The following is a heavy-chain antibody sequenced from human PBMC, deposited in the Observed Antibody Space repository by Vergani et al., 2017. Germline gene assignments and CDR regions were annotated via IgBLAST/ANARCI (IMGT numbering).Heavy chain of an antibody. Sequence: QVQLVQSGAEVGKPGASVKISCKASGYTFTAYYIHWVRQAPEQGLEWVGVISPDGFSTFYAQKFQARVTITADTSRDTVYLEVTSLKSDDTAVYYCATAFFLEGTGSYAGYWGQGTLVTVSS. J-gene: IGHJ4*02. CDR2: ISPDGFST. V-gene: IGHV1-46*01. CDR3: ATAFFLEGTGSYAGY. CDR1: GYTFTAYY. D-gene: IGHD3-16*01.